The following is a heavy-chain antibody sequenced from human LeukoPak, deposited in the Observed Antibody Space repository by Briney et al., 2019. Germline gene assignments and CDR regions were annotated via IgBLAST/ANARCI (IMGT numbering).Heavy chain of an antibody. CDR2: ISSGSFI. Sequence: GGSLRLSCAASGFTFRNFGFIWVRQAPGKGLERISSISSGSFIYYADAVKARFTISRDNTRDSLSLQMNSLRADDTAVYYCARLMFIAVGNWYFDLWGRGTLVTVSS. D-gene: IGHD2-15*01. CDR1: GFTFRNFG. V-gene: IGHV3-21*01. J-gene: IGHJ2*01. CDR3: ARLMFIAVGNWYFDL.